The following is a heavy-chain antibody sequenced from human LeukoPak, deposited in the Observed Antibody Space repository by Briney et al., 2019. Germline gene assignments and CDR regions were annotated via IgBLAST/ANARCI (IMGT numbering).Heavy chain of an antibody. Sequence: ASVKVSCKASGYAFPHYGVQWVRQAPGQTLEWMGWINAGNGDDTKYSQQFQARLTMTTDTSATTVYMELDSLRSEDTAVYYCARSGSNWSCDSWGQGTLVTVSS. CDR1: GYAFPHYG. CDR2: INAGNGDDT. D-gene: IGHD6-13*01. J-gene: IGHJ4*02. CDR3: ARSGSNWSCDS. V-gene: IGHV1-3*01.